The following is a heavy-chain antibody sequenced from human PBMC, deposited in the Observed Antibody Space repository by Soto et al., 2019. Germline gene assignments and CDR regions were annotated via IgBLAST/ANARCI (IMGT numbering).Heavy chain of an antibody. CDR3: ARPFDFWDRYSPFDQ. V-gene: IGHV3-23*01. D-gene: IGHD3-3*01. Sequence: PCLCLRLSGAGSRISFIDYPIGWVRHSPGKRLECLSLISDGARSTYYTNHVKGRLTIPTDNSKNMVYFQLQGLRAEHTAIYFCARPFDFWDRYSPFDQWGKGTLVTVCS. CDR1: RISFIDYP. CDR2: ISDGARST. J-gene: IGHJ4*02.